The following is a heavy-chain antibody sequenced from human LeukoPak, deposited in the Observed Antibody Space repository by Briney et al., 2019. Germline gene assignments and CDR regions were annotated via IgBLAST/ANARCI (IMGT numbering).Heavy chain of an antibody. CDR3: ARVGVGDYGDYVDYYYYYMDV. J-gene: IGHJ6*03. Sequence: GGSLRLSCAASGFTSSSYSMNWVRQAPGKGLEWVSSISSSSSYIYYADSVKGRFTISRDNAKNSLYLQMNSLRAEDTAVYYCARVGVGDYGDYVDYYYYYMDVWGKGTTVTVSS. CDR1: GFTSSSYS. V-gene: IGHV3-21*01. CDR2: ISSSSSYI. D-gene: IGHD4-17*01.